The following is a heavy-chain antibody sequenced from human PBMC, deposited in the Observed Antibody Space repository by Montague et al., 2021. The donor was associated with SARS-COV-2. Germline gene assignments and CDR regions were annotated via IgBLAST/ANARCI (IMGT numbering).Heavy chain of an antibody. D-gene: IGHD3-3*01. CDR3: ANLTSSITIFGVVQGYYFDD. J-gene: IGHJ4*01. CDR1: GASISSRSYY. CDR2: KYYSGST. V-gene: IGHV4-39*01. Sequence: SETLSLTCTVSGASISSRSYYWGWIRQPPGKGLEWIGFKYYSGSTYYNPTIKSRVTISVDTSKNQFSLKLSSVTAADTAVYYCANLTSSITIFGVVQGYYFDDWGQGTLVTVSS.